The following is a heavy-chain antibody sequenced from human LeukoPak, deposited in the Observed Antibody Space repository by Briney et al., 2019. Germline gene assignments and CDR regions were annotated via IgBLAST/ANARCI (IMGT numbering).Heavy chain of an antibody. CDR1: GFSFSSYS. CDR3: ARWHSEAFDI. V-gene: IGHV3-21*01. J-gene: IGHJ3*02. CDR2: ISSSSSYI. Sequence: PGGSLRLSCAASGFSFSSYSMDWVRQAPGKGLEWVSSISSSSSYIYYADSVKGRFTISRDNAKNSLYLQMNSLRAEDTAVYYCARWHSEAFDISGQGTMVTVSS. D-gene: IGHD2-21*01.